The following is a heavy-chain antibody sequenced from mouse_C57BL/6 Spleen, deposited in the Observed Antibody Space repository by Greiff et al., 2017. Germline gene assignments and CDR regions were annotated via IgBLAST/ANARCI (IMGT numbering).Heavy chain of an antibody. J-gene: IGHJ1*03. CDR2: INPNNGGT. Sequence: EVQLQQSGPELVKPGASVKISCKASGYTFTDYYMNWVKQSHGKSLEWIGDINPNNGGTSYNQKFKGKATLTVDKSSSTAYMGLRSLTSEDSAVYYCARNDDYDPYVDVWGTGTTVTVSS. CDR1: GYTFTDYY. D-gene: IGHD2-4*01. CDR3: ARNDDYDPYVDV. V-gene: IGHV1-26*01.